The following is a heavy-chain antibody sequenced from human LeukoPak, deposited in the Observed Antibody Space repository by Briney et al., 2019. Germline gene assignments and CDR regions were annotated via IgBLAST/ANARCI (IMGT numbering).Heavy chain of an antibody. CDR3: ARGRWPVGELLSGGYYFDY. V-gene: IGHV3-30*04. CDR2: ISYDGSNK. D-gene: IGHD3-10*01. CDR1: GFTFSSYA. J-gene: IGHJ4*02. Sequence: PGGSLRLSCAASGFTFSSYAMHWVRQAPGKGLEWVAVISYDGSNKYYADSVKGRFTISRDNSKNTLYLQMNSLIAEDTAVYYCARGRWPVGELLSGGYYFDYWGQGTLVTVSS.